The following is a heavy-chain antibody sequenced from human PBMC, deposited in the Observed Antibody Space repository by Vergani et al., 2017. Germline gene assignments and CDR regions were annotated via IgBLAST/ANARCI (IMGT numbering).Heavy chain of an antibody. CDR2: ISSSGGGT. D-gene: IGHD6-6*01. CDR3: AKDLVSSTSSLYFDY. J-gene: IGHJ4*02. Sequence: EVQLLESGGGLVQPGGSLRLSCAAPGFSFSSYAMTWVRQAPGKGLEWVSGISSSGGGTSYVDAVKGRFTITRDNSKNTLFLQMNSLRAEDTAVYYCAKDLVSSTSSLYFDYWGQGTLVTVPS. CDR1: GFSFSSYA. V-gene: IGHV3-23*01.